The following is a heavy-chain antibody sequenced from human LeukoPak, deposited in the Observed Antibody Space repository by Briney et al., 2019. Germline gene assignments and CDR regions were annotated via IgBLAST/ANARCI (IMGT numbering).Heavy chain of an antibody. J-gene: IGHJ4*02. CDR3: AKDPTRPPPVTTVADY. CDR1: GFTFSGYA. CDR2: ISGSGGST. D-gene: IGHD4-17*01. V-gene: IGHV3-23*01. Sequence: GGSLRLSCAASGFTFSGYAMSWVRQAPGKGLEWVSVISGSGGSTYYADSVKGRFTISRDNSKNTLYLQMNSLRAEDTAVYYCAKDPTRPPPVTTVADYWGQGTLVTVSS.